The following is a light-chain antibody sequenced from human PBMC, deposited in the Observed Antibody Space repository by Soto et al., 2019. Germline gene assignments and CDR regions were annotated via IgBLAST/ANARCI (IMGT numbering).Light chain of an antibody. CDR2: DAS. CDR3: QQRSTWPPALT. CDR1: QSVSNS. V-gene: IGKV3-11*01. Sequence: EIVLTQSPATLSLSPGERATLSCRASQSVSNSLAWYQHKPGQAPRLLIYDASNRATGIPARFSGSGSGTDFTLTISSLEPEDFAVYYCQQRSTWPPALTFGGGTKVEIK. J-gene: IGKJ4*01.